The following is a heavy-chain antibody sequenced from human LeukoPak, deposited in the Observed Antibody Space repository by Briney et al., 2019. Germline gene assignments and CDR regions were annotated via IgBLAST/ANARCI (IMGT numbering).Heavy chain of an antibody. CDR3: ARDPRWLTPDCTSISCYENYFDP. J-gene: IGHJ5*02. V-gene: IGHV4-38-2*02. CDR1: GYSISSGYQ. D-gene: IGHD2-2*01. Sequence: SETLSLTCAVSGYSISSGYQWAWIRQPPGNTLEWIGSIFHTGSAHYNPSLKSRVTISVGTYTNHFSLRLTSVTAADTAVYYCARDPRWLTPDCTSISCYENYFDPWGQGILVTVSS. CDR2: IFHTGSA.